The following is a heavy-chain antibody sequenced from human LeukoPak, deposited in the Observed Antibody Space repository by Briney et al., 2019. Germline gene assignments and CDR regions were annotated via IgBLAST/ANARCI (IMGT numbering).Heavy chain of an antibody. CDR3: ARTVGATMAYFDY. J-gene: IGHJ4*02. CDR1: GGSFSGYY. V-gene: IGHV4-34*01. CDR2: INHSGST. D-gene: IGHD5-12*01. Sequence: AETLSLTCAVYGGSFSGYYWSWIRQPPGKGLECIGEINHSGSTNYNPSLKSRVTISVDTSKNQISLKLSSVTAADTAVYYCARTVGATMAYFDYWGQGTLVTVSS.